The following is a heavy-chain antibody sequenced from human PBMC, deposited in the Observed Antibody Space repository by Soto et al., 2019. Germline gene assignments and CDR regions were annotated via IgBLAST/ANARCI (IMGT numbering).Heavy chain of an antibody. Sequence: TGGSLRLSCAFSGFTFIAYWMHWVRQTPGKGLVWVSRINPDGTKTNYADSVEGRFTISRDNAKSTLYLQMNSLSAEDTAIYFCSSDTFGLRDTWGQGTLVTVSS. D-gene: IGHD3-3*01. CDR2: INPDGTKT. V-gene: IGHV3-74*01. CDR3: SSDTFGLRDT. CDR1: GFTFIAYW. J-gene: IGHJ5*02.